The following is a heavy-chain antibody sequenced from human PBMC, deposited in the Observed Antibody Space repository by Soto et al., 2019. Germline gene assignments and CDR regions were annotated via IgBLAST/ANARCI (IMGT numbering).Heavy chain of an antibody. V-gene: IGHV3-7*04. J-gene: IGHJ4*02. Sequence: EVHLVESGGGLVQTGGSLRLSCAIFESTVSRDWMNWVRQAPGKGLEWVAHINQDGSEKYYVDSVKGRFTISRLNAKKSLYLQMTSLRTAETTMYYSSGGVGDAFWGQGTRVSVSS. D-gene: IGHD1-26*01. CDR2: INQDGSEK. CDR3: SGGVGDAF. CDR1: ESTVSRDW.